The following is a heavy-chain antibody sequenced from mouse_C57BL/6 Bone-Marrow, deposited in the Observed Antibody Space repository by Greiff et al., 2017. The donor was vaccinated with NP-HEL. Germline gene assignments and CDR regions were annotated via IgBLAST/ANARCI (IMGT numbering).Heavy chain of an antibody. Sequence: QVQLKESGAELARPGASVKLSCKASGYTFTSYGISWVKQRTGQGLEWIGEIYPRSGNTYYNEKFKGKATLTADKSSSTAYMVLRSLTSEDSAVYFCARPFTGYFDYWGQGTTLTVSS. J-gene: IGHJ2*01. D-gene: IGHD4-1*01. CDR2: IYPRSGNT. V-gene: IGHV1-81*01. CDR1: GYTFTSYG. CDR3: ARPFTGYFDY.